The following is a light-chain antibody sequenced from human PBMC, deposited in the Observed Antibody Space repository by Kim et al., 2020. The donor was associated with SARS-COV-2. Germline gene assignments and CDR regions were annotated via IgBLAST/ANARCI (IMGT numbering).Light chain of an antibody. CDR2: EAS. Sequence: DIQMTQSPSSVSASVGDRVTITCRASHSISSWLAWYQQKPGKAPKLLIFEASTLESGVPSRISGSGSGTDFTLTIRNLQPEDFATYYCQQLNNFPLTFGGGTKVDIK. V-gene: IGKV1-12*01. CDR1: HSISSW. CDR3: QQLNNFPLT. J-gene: IGKJ4*01.